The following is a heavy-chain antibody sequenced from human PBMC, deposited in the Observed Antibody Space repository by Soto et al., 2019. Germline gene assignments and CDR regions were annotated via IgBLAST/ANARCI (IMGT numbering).Heavy chain of an antibody. CDR3: ARGIWTDSSGYYRQAFDI. J-gene: IGHJ3*02. V-gene: IGHV5-51*01. Sequence: GESLKISCNGSGYSFTSYWIGWVRQMPWKGLEWMGIIYPGDSDTRYSPSFQGQVTISADKSISTAYLQWSSLKASDTAMYYCARGIWTDSSGYYRQAFDIWGQGTMVTVSS. CDR1: GYSFTSYW. D-gene: IGHD3-22*01. CDR2: IYPGDSDT.